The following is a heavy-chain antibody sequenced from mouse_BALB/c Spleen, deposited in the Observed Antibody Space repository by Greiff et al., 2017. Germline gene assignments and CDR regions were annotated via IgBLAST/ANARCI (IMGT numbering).Heavy chain of an antibody. Sequence: EVKLQESGAELVRSGASVKLSCTASGFNIKDYYMHWVKQRPEQGLEWIGWIDPENGDTEYAPKFQGKATMTADTSSNTAYLQLSSLTSEDTAVYYCNGYRSAWFAYWGQGTLVTVSA. D-gene: IGHD2-14*01. CDR3: NGYRSAWFAY. V-gene: IGHV14-4*02. J-gene: IGHJ3*01. CDR1: GFNIKDYY. CDR2: IDPENGDT.